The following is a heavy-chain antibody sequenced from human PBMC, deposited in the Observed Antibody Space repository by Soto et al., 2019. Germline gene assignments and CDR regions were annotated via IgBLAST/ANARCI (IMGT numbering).Heavy chain of an antibody. CDR1: GGTFTGYA. CDR3: ARGYCSSTSCQYYFDF. J-gene: IGHJ4*02. Sequence: ASVKVSCKASGGTFTGYAIHWVRQAPGQRHEWMGWINGGNGDTKYSQKFQGRVTITRDTSASTAYMELTSLGSEDTAVYHCARGYCSSTSCQYYFDFWGQGTLVTVSS. D-gene: IGHD2-2*01. V-gene: IGHV1-3*01. CDR2: INGGNGDT.